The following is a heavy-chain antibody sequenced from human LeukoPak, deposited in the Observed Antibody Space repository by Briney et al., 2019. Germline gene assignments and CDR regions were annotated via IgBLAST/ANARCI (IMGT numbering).Heavy chain of an antibody. CDR2: IYYSGST. Sequence: SETLSLTCTVSGGSISSHYWSWIRQPPGKGLEWIGYIYYSGSTSYNPSLKSRGTISVDTSKNQFSLKLTSVTAADTAVYYCARVTYSGSYSPHDWYFDLWGRGTLVTVSS. CDR1: GGSISSHY. CDR3: ARVTYSGSYSPHDWYFDL. J-gene: IGHJ2*01. V-gene: IGHV4-59*11. D-gene: IGHD1-26*01.